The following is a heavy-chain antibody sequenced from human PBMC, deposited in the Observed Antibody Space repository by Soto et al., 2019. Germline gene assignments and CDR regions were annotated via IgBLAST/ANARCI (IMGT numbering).Heavy chain of an antibody. CDR3: ATAGRYCSSTSCYNYYGTDV. J-gene: IGHJ6*02. CDR2: FDPEDGET. D-gene: IGHD2-2*02. V-gene: IGHV1-24*01. Sequence: GVSVKVSCKVSGYTLTELSMHWVRQAPGKGLEWMGGFDPEDGETIYAQKFQGRATMTEDTSTDTAYMELSSLRSEDTAVYYCATAGRYCSSTSCYNYYGTDVWGQGTTVTVSS. CDR1: GYTLTELS.